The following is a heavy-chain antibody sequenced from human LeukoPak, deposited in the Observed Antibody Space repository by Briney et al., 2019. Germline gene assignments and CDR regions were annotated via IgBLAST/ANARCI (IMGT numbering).Heavy chain of an antibody. CDR1: GFTFDDYG. V-gene: IGHV3-48*04. CDR3: AGGYSYGSLFDY. Sequence: GGSLRLSCAASGFTFDDYGMSWVRQAPGKGLEWVSFISRTSSTIYYADSVKGRFTISRDNAKNSLYLQMNSLRAEDTAVYYCAGGYSYGSLFDYWGQGTLVTVSS. CDR2: ISRTSSTI. J-gene: IGHJ4*02. D-gene: IGHD5-18*01.